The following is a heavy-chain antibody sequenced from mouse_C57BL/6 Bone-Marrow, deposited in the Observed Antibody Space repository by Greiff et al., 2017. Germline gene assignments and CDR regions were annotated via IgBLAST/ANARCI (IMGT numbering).Heavy chain of an antibody. Sequence: QVQLQQSGAELARPGASVKLSCKASGYTFTSDWMHWVKQRPGQGLEWIGYINPSSGYTKYTQKFKGKATLTADKSSSTAYMQLSSLTYEDSAVYYCARAWDYSFFAYWGQGTLVTVSA. CDR1: GYTFTSDW. D-gene: IGHD1-1*01. CDR3: ARAWDYSFFAY. CDR2: INPSSGYT. J-gene: IGHJ3*01. V-gene: IGHV1-7*01.